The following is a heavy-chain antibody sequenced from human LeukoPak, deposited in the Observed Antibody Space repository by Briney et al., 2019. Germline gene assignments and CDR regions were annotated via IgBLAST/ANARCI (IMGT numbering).Heavy chain of an antibody. D-gene: IGHD6-19*01. CDR1: GFIFNAHS. CDR3: AKGTGASAWLADY. V-gene: IGHV3-48*01. Sequence: PGGSLRLSCAASGFIFNAHSINWVRQAPGKGLEWVSYISGSGSSIDYADSVGGRFTIYRDSAKNSVYLQMNNLRAEDTAVYYCAKGTGASAWLADYWGRGTLVTVSS. CDR2: ISGSGSSI. J-gene: IGHJ4*02.